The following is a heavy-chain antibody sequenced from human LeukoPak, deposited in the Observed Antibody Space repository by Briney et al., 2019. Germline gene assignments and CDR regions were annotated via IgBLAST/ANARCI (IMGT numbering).Heavy chain of an antibody. CDR3: ARRAGGYSHPYDY. Sequence: GGSLRLSCAASGFTFSDYAMSWLRQAPGKGPEWVSGISASGDSTYYADYVKGQFTISRDNSKNTLYLQMNSLRAEDTAVYYCARRAGGYSHPYDYWGQGTLVTVSS. D-gene: IGHD4-23*01. V-gene: IGHV3-23*01. CDR1: GFTFSDYA. J-gene: IGHJ4*02. CDR2: ISASGDST.